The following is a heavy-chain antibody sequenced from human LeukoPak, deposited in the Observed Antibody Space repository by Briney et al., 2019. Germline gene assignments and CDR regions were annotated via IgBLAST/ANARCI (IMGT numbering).Heavy chain of an antibody. D-gene: IGHD3-16*02. Sequence: PSETLSLTCTVSGDAISSFYWNWIRQPPGKALEWIGCIHYGSTEYTPSIESRVTISVDTSKNQFSLKLSSVTAADTAVYYCARGDKRVTFGGVIVPFDYWGQGTLVTVSS. CDR1: GDAISSFY. CDR2: IHYGST. CDR3: ARGDKRVTFGGVIVPFDY. J-gene: IGHJ4*02. V-gene: IGHV4-59*13.